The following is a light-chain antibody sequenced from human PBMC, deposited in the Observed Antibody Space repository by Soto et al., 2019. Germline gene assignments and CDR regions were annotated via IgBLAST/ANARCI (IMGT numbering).Light chain of an antibody. CDR3: QQCNNWPLT. CDR2: GAS. CDR1: QSVSTN. V-gene: IGKV3-15*01. Sequence: EIVMTQSPATLSVSPGERATLSCRASQSVSTNLAWYQQKPCQVPRLLIYGASARATGIPARFSGSGSETEFTLTISSLQSEDFALYYCQQCNNWPLTFGGGTKVEIK. J-gene: IGKJ4*01.